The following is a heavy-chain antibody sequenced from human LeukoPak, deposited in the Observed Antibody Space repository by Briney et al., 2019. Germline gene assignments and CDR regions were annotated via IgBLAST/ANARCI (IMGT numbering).Heavy chain of an antibody. V-gene: IGHV3-23*01. CDR3: ARDRGVSDYGMDV. CDR1: GFTFINYA. CDR2: INGRGDGT. Sequence: GGSLRLSCAVSGFTFINYAMTWVRQAPGKGLEWVSGINGRGDGTYYADSVKGRFTVSRDNSKNTVYLQIHSLRAEDTAVYYCARDRGVSDYGMDVWGQGTTVTVSS. J-gene: IGHJ6*02.